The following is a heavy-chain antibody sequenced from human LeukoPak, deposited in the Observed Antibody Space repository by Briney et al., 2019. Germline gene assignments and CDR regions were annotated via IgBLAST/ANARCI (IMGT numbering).Heavy chain of an antibody. D-gene: IGHD6-6*01. CDR3: ARDYDGSSLFDY. CDR2: IYYSGGT. J-gene: IGHJ4*02. CDR1: GGSISSYY. V-gene: IGHV4-59*01. Sequence: SETLSLTCTVSGGSISSYYWSWIRQPPGKGLEWIGYIYYSGGTNYNPSLKSRVTISVDTSKNQFSLKLSSVTAADTAVYYCARDYDGSSLFDYWGQGTLVTVSS.